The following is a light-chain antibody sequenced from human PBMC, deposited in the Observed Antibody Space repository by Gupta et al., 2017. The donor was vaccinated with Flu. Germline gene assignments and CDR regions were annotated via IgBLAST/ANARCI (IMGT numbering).Light chain of an antibody. CDR3: QQYLSTPLT. CDR2: WAS. V-gene: IGKV4-1*01. Sequence: DIVMTQSPDSLAVSPGERATINCKSSQSVLYSSNNKNYLAWYQQKPGQPPKLLIYWASTRESGVPDRFSGSGSGTDFTLTISSLQAEDVAVYYCQQYLSTPLTFGGGTKVEIK. CDR1: QSVLYSSNNKNY. J-gene: IGKJ4*01.